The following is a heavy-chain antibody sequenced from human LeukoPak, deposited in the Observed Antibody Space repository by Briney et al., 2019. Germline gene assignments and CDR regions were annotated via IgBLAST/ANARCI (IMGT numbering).Heavy chain of an antibody. Sequence: GGSLRLSCAASGFTFSSYAMHWVRQAPGKGLEWVAVISYDGSNKYYADSVKGRFTISRDNSKNTLYLQMNSLRAEDTAVYYCASSRAYSNYREDYYYYMDVWGKGTTVTVSS. D-gene: IGHD4-11*01. V-gene: IGHV3-30-3*01. CDR3: ASSRAYSNYREDYYYYMDV. J-gene: IGHJ6*03. CDR2: ISYDGSNK. CDR1: GFTFSSYA.